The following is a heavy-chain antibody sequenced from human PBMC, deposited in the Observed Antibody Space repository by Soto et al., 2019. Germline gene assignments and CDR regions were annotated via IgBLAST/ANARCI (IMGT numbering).Heavy chain of an antibody. D-gene: IGHD2-8*01. CDR1: GYSFSTSW. J-gene: IGHJ5*02. Sequence: LKISCKVSGYSFSTSWMGWVRQLPGKGLEWMGIIYPGDSDSRYGPSFEGHVTFSVDKSISTAYLEWSSLKASDTAIYYCARLSRRVAQESNYFDPWGQGTLVTVSS. V-gene: IGHV5-51*01. CDR2: IYPGDSDS. CDR3: ARLSRRVAQESNYFDP.